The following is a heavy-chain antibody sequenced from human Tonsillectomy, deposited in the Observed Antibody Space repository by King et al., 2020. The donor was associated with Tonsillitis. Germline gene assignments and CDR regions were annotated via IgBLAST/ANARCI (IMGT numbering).Heavy chain of an antibody. CDR2: ISYDGSNK. J-gene: IGHJ2*01. Sequence: VQLVVSGGGVVQPGRSLRLSCAASGFTFSTYGMHWVRQAPGKGLEWVAVISYDGSNKYYADSVKGRFTISRDNSKNTLYLQMNTLRAEDTAVYYCAKCPTKFYDSSGYWFGNWYFDLWGRGTLVTVSS. CDR3: AKCPTKFYDSSGYWFGNWYFDL. V-gene: IGHV3-30*18. CDR1: GFTFSTYG. D-gene: IGHD3-22*01.